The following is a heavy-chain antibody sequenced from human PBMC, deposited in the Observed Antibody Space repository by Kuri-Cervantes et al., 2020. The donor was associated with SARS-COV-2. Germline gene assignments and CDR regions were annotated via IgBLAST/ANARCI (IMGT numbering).Heavy chain of an antibody. D-gene: IGHD4-17*01. CDR2: IYYSGST. V-gene: IGHV4-59*01. CDR1: GGSISSYY. J-gene: IGHJ2*01. Sequence: GSLRLSCTVSGGSISSYYWSWIRQPPGKGLEWIGYIYYSGSTNYNPSLKSRVTISVDTSKNQFSLKLSSVTAADTAVYYCARVDGDYVDWYFDLWGRGTLVTVSS. CDR3: ARVDGDYVDWYFDL.